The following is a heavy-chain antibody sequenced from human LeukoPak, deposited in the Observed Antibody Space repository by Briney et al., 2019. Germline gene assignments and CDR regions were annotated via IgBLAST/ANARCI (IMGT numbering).Heavy chain of an antibody. Sequence: PGGSLRLSCAASGFTFSSYWMHWVRHVPNQGLMWVSRINSDETISEYVNSVSGRFTISRDNAKNTLYLQMNSLRAEDTAVYYCAELGITMIGGVWGKGTTVTISS. D-gene: IGHD3-10*02. CDR1: GFTFSSYW. CDR2: INSDETIS. J-gene: IGHJ6*04. CDR3: AELGITMIGGV. V-gene: IGHV3-74*01.